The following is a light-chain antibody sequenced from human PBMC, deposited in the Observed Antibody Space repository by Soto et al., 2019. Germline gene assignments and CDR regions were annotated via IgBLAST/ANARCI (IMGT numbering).Light chain of an antibody. Sequence: EIVLTKSPGTLSLSPGERAPLSCRASQSVSSYLAWYQQKPGQAPRLLIYDASNRATGIPARFSGSGSGTDFTLTIISLEPEDFAVYYCQQRSNWPLTFGGGTKV. CDR1: QSVSSY. CDR2: DAS. J-gene: IGKJ4*01. V-gene: IGKV3-11*01. CDR3: QQRSNWPLT.